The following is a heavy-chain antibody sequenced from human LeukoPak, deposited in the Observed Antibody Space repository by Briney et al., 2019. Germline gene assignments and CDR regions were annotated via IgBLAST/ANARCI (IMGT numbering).Heavy chain of an antibody. Sequence: SETLSLTCTVSGGSISSGSCYWSWIRQPAGKGLEWIGRVYSGGSNYNSGSNYNPSLKSRVTMSVDTSKNQFSLKLSSVTAADTAVYYCARVAEQWRHNWFDPWGQGTLVTVSS. D-gene: IGHD6-19*01. CDR3: ARVAEQWRHNWFDP. J-gene: IGHJ5*02. V-gene: IGHV4-61*02. CDR1: GGSISSGSCY. CDR2: VYSGGSN.